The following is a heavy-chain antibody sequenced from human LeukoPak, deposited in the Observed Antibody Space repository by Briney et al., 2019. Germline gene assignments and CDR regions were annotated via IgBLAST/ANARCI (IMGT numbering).Heavy chain of an antibody. CDR3: AKDRQTWSSGWYDAFDI. V-gene: IGHV3-66*01. Sequence: GGSLRLSCAASGFTVTSNYMSWVRQAPGKGLEWVSVIYSGGNTYYADSVKGRFTISRDNSKNTLYPQMNSLRAEDTAVYYCAKDRQTWSSGWYDAFDIWGQGTMVTVSS. D-gene: IGHD6-19*01. J-gene: IGHJ3*02. CDR1: GFTVTSNY. CDR2: IYSGGNT.